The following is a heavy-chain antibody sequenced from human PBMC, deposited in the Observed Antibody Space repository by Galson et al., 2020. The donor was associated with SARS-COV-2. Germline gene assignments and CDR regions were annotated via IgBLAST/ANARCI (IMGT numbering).Heavy chain of an antibody. D-gene: IGHD6-19*01. Sequence: GGSLRLSCAASGFTFSAYALTWVRQAPGKWLEWVSAITGSGSSTFYADSVKGRFTISRDNSRNTLYLQMNSLRAEDAALYHCAKAFYSSGWFGEWTFDYWGQGTLVTVSS. J-gene: IGHJ4*02. CDR1: GFTFSAYA. CDR3: AKAFYSSGWFGEWTFDY. CDR2: ITGSGSST. V-gene: IGHV3-23*01.